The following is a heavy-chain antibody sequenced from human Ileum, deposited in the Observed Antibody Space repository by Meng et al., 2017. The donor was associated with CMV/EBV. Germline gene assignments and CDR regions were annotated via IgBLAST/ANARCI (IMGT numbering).Heavy chain of an antibody. J-gene: IGHJ4*02. CDR2: IIPIFGTS. V-gene: IGHV1-69*05. D-gene: IGHD3-3*01. CDR3: AREVVWRTTFGVVTNPPIG. Sequence: TFSSYAISWVRQAPGQGLEWMGGIIPIFGTSNYAQKFQGRVTITTDESTSTAYMELSSLRSEDTAVYYCAREVVWRTTFGVVTNPPIGWGQGTLVTVSS. CDR1: TFSSYA.